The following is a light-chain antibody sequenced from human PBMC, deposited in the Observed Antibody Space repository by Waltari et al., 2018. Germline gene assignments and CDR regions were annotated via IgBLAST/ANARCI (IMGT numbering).Light chain of an antibody. CDR2: EDN. V-gene: IGLV6-57*02. J-gene: IGLJ3*02. CDR1: SGSIATNY. CDR3: QSYDGNNVV. Sequence: NFMLTQPHSVSESPGKTVTISCTGSSGSIATNYVQWFQQRPGRAPTIVIYEDNLNPSGFPDRSSGSIDSSSISASLTISGLKTEDEADYYCQSYDGNNVVFGGGTKLTVL.